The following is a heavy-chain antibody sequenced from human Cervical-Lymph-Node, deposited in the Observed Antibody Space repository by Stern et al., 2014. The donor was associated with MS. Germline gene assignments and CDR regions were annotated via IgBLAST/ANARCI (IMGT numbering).Heavy chain of an antibody. D-gene: IGHD1-26*01. Sequence: QVQLVQSGAEVKKPGASLKVSCKASGYTFISYGISWVRQAPGQGLEWMGWISGYNGNTLYAQKLQGRVTMTTDTSTNTAYMELRSLRSDDTAVYYCARGVGNTPEPDDAFHSWGQGTMVTVSS. V-gene: IGHV1-18*01. CDR1: GYTFISYG. CDR3: ARGVGNTPEPDDAFHS. J-gene: IGHJ3*02. CDR2: ISGYNGNT.